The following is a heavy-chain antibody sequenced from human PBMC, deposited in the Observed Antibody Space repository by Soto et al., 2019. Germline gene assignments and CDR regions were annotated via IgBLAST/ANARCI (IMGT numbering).Heavy chain of an antibody. CDR2: INSDGRNT. CDR3: ARGFMSRGRDSNWFDP. J-gene: IGHJ5*02. Sequence: GGSLRLSCAASGFIFSSYWMHWVRQVPGKGPVWVARINSDGRNTKYADSVKGRFTISRDNAKNTLYLQMNSLRAEDTAVYYCARGFMSRGRDSNWFDPWGQGTLVTVSS. V-gene: IGHV3-74*03. D-gene: IGHD3-10*01. CDR1: GFIFSSYW.